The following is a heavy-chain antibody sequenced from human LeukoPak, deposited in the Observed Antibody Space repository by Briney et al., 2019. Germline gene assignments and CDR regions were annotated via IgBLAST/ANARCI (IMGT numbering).Heavy chain of an antibody. Sequence: GESLRLSCATSGFTFSFYGMHWVRQAPGKGLEWVAFIQYDGSYKFYADSVQDRFSIYRDNSKSTLFLQMNSLRPDDTALYYCAKTSDQLLYSKFDFWGQGTLVTVSS. V-gene: IGHV3-30*02. D-gene: IGHD2-2*02. CDR1: GFTFSFYG. J-gene: IGHJ4*02. CDR3: AKTSDQLLYSKFDF. CDR2: IQYDGSYK.